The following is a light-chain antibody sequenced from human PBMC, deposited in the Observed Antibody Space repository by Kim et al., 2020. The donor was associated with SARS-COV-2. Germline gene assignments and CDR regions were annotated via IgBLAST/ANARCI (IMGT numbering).Light chain of an antibody. Sequence: DIQMTQFPSSLSASVGDSITITCRASQTISSYLNWYQQKPGKAPKVLIYAASSLQSGVPSRFSGSGSGTDFTLTISSLQPEDFATYYCQQTYSTPRAFGQGTKVDIK. CDR3: QQTYSTPRA. CDR1: QTISSY. J-gene: IGKJ1*01. V-gene: IGKV1-39*01. CDR2: AAS.